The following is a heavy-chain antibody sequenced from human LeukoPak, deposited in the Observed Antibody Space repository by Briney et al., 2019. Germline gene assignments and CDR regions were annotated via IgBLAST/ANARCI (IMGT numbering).Heavy chain of an antibody. CDR3: ARDVPPSMVRGVKGYCDY. CDR1: GYTFTGYY. J-gene: IGHJ4*02. Sequence: ASVKVSCTASGYTFTGYYVHWVRQAPGQGLEWMGWINPNSGGTNYAQTFQGRVTMTRDTSISTAYMELRGLRSDDTAVYYCARDVPPSMVRGVKGYCDYWGQGTLVTVSS. V-gene: IGHV1-2*02. D-gene: IGHD3-10*01. CDR2: INPNSGGT.